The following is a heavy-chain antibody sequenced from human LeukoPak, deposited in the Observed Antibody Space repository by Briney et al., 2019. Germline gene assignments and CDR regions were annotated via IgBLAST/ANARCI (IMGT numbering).Heavy chain of an antibody. D-gene: IGHD2-2*01. CDR3: ARTTLVKYSTSLYYYYMDV. CDR2: INHSGSI. Sequence: PSETLSLTCAVYGGSFSGYYWSWIRQPPGKGLEWIGEINHSGSINYNPSLKSRVTISVDTSKNQFSLKLSSVTAADTAVYYCARTTLVKYSTSLYYYYMDVWGKGTTVTVSS. J-gene: IGHJ6*03. V-gene: IGHV4-34*01. CDR1: GGSFSGYY.